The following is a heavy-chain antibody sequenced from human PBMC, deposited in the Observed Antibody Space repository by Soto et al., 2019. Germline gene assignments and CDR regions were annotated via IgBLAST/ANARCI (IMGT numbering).Heavy chain of an antibody. J-gene: IGHJ4*02. Sequence: GGSLRLSCTASGFTFGDYAMSWVRQAPGKGLEWVGFIRSKAYGGTTEYAASVKGRFTISRDDSKSIAYLQMNSLKTEGTAVYYCTRGPIVVVTATPFDYWGQGTLVTVSS. CDR2: IRSKAYGGTT. CDR3: TRGPIVVVTATPFDY. D-gene: IGHD2-21*02. V-gene: IGHV3-49*04. CDR1: GFTFGDYA.